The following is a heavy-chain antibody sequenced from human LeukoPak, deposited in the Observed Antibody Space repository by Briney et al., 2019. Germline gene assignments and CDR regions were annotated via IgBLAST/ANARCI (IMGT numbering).Heavy chain of an antibody. Sequence: ASVKVSCKASGYTFTSYDINWVRQAPGQGLEWMGGIIPIFGTANYAQKFQGRVTITTDESTSTAYMELSSLRSEDTAVYYCARLGSPPSDYWGQGTLVTVSS. CDR1: GYTFTSYD. D-gene: IGHD3-10*01. CDR2: IIPIFGTA. J-gene: IGHJ4*02. V-gene: IGHV1-69*05. CDR3: ARLGSPPSDY.